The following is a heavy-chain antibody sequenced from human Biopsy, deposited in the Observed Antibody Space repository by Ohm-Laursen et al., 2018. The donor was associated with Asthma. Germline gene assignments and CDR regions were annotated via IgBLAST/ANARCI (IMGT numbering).Heavy chain of an antibody. D-gene: IGHD4/OR15-4a*01. J-gene: IGHJ4*02. CDR1: GLNFEDYV. Sequence: SLRLSCAASGLNFEDYVMHWVRQAPGKGLEWVSGISWNSRSIGYGDSVKGRFTISRDNTKNSLYLQINSLSPEDTAMYYCRALPTRTMYFDSWGQGTLVTVSS. CDR3: RALPTRTMYFDS. V-gene: IGHV3-9*01. CDR2: ISWNSRSI.